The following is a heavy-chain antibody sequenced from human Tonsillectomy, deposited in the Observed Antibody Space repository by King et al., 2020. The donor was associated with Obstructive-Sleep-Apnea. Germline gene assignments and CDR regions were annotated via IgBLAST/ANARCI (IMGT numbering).Heavy chain of an antibody. V-gene: IGHV3-21*01. CDR3: ASDFVGATPGDAFDI. CDR1: GFTFSSYS. J-gene: IGHJ3*02. CDR2: ISSSSSYI. Sequence: VQLVESGGGLVKPGGSLRLSCAASGFTFSSYSMNWVRQAPGKGLEWGSSISSSSSYIYYADSVKGRFTISRDKAKNSLHLQMNSLRAEDTAVYYCASDFVGATPGDAFDIWGQGTMVTVSS. D-gene: IGHD1-26*01.